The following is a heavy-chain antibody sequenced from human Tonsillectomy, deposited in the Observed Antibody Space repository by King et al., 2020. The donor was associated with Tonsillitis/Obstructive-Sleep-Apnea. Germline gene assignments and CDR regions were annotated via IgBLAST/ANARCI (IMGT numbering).Heavy chain of an antibody. D-gene: IGHD1-26*01. CDR1: GGTFSNSA. Sequence: QLVQSGAEVKKPGSSVKVSCQASGGTFSNSAISWVRQAPGQGLEWMGGIIPIFGAANYAQKFQGRVTITADESTNTAYMELSSLRSEDTAVYYCAGKSGSYYYYMDVWGKGTTVTVSS. CDR2: IIPIFGAA. J-gene: IGHJ6*03. V-gene: IGHV1-69*01. CDR3: AGKSGSYYYYMDV.